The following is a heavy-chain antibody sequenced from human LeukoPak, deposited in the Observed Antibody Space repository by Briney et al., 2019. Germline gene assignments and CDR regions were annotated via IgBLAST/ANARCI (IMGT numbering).Heavy chain of an antibody. J-gene: IGHJ5*02. D-gene: IGHD6-6*01. V-gene: IGHV1-8*01. CDR2: MNPNSDNT. CDR3: ARPRIAARGYWFDP. CDR1: GYTFTSYD. Sequence: ASVKVSCKASGYTFTSYDINWVRQATGQGLEWMGWMNPNSDNTGYAQKFQGRVTMTRNTSISTAYMELSSLRSEDTAVYYCARPRIAARGYWFDPWGQGTLVTVSS.